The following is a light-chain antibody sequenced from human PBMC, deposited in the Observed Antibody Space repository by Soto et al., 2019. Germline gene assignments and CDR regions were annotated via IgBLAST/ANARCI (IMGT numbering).Light chain of an antibody. V-gene: IGLV7-43*01. CDR2: STS. CDR1: TGAVTNDYY. Sequence: QTVVTQEPSLTVSPGGTVTLTCASSTGAVTNDYYPNWFQQRPGQAPRSLIYSTSYKQSWTPARFSGSLLGGKAALTVSGXXXXXXXXYYCLLYYGGAWVFGGGTQLTV. J-gene: IGLJ3*02. CDR3: LLYYGGAWV.